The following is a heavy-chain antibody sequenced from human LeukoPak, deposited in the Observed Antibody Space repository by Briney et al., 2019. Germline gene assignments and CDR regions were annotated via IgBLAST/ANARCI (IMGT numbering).Heavy chain of an antibody. CDR1: GYTFTGYY. CDR2: INPNSGGT. Sequence: ASVKVSCKASGYTFTGYYMHWVRQAPGQGLEWMGWINPNSGGTNYAQKFQGRVTMTSDTSISIAYMELSRLRSDDSAVYYCARLDIVVVPAAIHGGFDPWGQGTPDTVSS. J-gene: IGHJ5*02. D-gene: IGHD2-2*02. CDR3: ARLDIVVVPAAIHGGFDP. V-gene: IGHV1-2*02.